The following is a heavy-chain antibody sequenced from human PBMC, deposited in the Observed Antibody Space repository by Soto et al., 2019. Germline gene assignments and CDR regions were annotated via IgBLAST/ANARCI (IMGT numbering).Heavy chain of an antibody. CDR3: AKDRGTGVGLQYFDY. Sequence: PGGSLRLSCAASGFTFSTNAMSWVRQAPGKGLEWVSLISGGGGTTYYADSVKGRFTISRDNSKNTLYLQMNSLRAEDTALYYCAKDRGTGVGLQYFDYWGQGTVVTVLL. CDR2: ISGGGGTT. V-gene: IGHV3-23*01. CDR1: GFTFSTNA. D-gene: IGHD3-3*01. J-gene: IGHJ4*02.